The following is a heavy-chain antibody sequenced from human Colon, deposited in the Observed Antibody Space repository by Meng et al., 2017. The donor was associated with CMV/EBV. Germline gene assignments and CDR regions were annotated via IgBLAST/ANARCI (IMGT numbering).Heavy chain of an antibody. Sequence: ESLKISCAASGFTFSNYAMNWVRQAPGKGLEWVSTISGSGGSRFYTDSVQGRFTISRDNSDNSLYLQMNSLRDDDTAVYYCAKEGKDSNYVYYFDHWGQGTLVTVSS. CDR3: AKEGKDSNYVYYFDH. D-gene: IGHD4-11*01. CDR1: GFTFSNYA. J-gene: IGHJ4*02. V-gene: IGHV3-23*01. CDR2: ISGSGGSR.